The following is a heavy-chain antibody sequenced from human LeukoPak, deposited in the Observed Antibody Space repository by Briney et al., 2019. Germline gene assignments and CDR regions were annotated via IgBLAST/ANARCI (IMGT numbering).Heavy chain of an antibody. CDR2: ISGDGGST. CDR1: GFTFDDYA. CDR3: AKTYYYDSSGYYEEY. J-gene: IGHJ4*02. D-gene: IGHD3-22*01. V-gene: IGHV3-43*02. Sequence: GGPLRLSCAASGFTFDDYAMHWVRQAPGKGLEWVSLISGDGGSTYYADSVKGRFTISRDNSKNSLYLQMNSLRTEDTALYYCAKTYYYDSSGYYEEYWGQGTLVTVSS.